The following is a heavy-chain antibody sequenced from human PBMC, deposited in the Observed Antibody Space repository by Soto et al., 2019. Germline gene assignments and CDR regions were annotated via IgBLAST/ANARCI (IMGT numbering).Heavy chain of an antibody. CDR3: GKDRVTRCYPKYLQP. V-gene: IGHV3-53*01. J-gene: IGHJ1*01. CDR1: GFTVSSNY. D-gene: IGHD2-8*01. CDR2: IYSGGST. Sequence: EVQLVESGGGLIQPGGSLRLSCAASGFTVSSNYMSWVRQAPGKGLEWVTVIYSGGSTYYADSVKGRFTISRDNYKNTLDLQMNSLRAQGTDVAYCGKDRVTRCYPKYLQPWGQGILVTVLS.